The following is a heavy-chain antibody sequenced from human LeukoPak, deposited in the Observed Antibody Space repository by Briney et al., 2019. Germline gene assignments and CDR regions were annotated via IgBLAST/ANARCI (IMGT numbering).Heavy chain of an antibody. CDR1: GGSISSYY. Sequence: SETLSLTCTVSGGSISSYYWSRIRQPPGKGLEWIGYIYYSGSTNYNPSLKSRVTISVDTSKNQFSLKLSSVTAADTAVYYCARLGDFWSGYYRWDWFDPWGQGTLVTVSS. CDR3: ARLGDFWSGYYRWDWFDP. CDR2: IYYSGST. J-gene: IGHJ5*02. V-gene: IGHV4-59*01. D-gene: IGHD3-3*01.